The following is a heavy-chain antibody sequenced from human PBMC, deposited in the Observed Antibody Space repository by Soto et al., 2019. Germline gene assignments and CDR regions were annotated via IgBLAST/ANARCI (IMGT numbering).Heavy chain of an antibody. CDR1: GYTFTSYA. CDR2: INAGNGNT. V-gene: IGHV1-3*01. D-gene: IGHD6-19*01. CDR3: ARDKGGIAVAGSPGWFDP. Sequence: ASVKVSCKASGYTFTSYAMHWVRQAPGQRLEWMGWINAGNGNTKYSQKFQGRVTITRDTSASTAYMELSSLRSEDTAVYYCARDKGGIAVAGSPGWFDPWGQGTLVTVSS. J-gene: IGHJ5*02.